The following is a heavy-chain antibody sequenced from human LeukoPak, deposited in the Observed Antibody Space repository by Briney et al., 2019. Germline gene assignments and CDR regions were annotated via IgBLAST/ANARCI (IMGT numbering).Heavy chain of an antibody. CDR3: ASLNLMAAAGFDY. CDR1: GFTFSSYS. D-gene: IGHD6-13*01. J-gene: IGHJ4*02. V-gene: IGHV3-21*01. CDR2: IHTSNNYI. Sequence: GGSLRLSCAASGFTFSSYSMNWVRQAPGKGLEWVSSIHTSNNYIYYANSLKGRFTISRDNTKNSLYLQMNSLRAEDTAVYYCASLNLMAAAGFDYWGQGTLVTVSS.